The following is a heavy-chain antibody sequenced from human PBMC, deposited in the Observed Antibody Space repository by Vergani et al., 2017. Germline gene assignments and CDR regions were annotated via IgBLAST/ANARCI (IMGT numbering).Heavy chain of an antibody. D-gene: IGHD2-15*01. V-gene: IGHV3-48*04. Sequence: EVQMVESGGGLIQPGGSVRISCAASGFAFSTFAMSWVRQAPGKGLEWVSYISSTSLTLYYADSVKGRFTISRDNAQNSLYLQMNTLRVEDTATYYCGRGRMTPTYWYADLWGRGTRVIVSS. CDR1: GFAFSTFA. CDR2: ISSTSLTL. J-gene: IGHJ2*01. CDR3: GRGRMTPTYWYADL.